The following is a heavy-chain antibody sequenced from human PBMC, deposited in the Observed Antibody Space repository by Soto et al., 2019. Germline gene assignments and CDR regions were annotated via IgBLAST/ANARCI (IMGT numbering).Heavy chain of an antibody. CDR3: AREGYCTNGVCYPY. V-gene: IGHV1-69*06. J-gene: IGHJ4*02. Sequence: ASVKVSCKAPGGTFSSYAISWVRQAPGQGLEWMGGIIPIFGTANYAQKFQGRVTITADKSTSTAYMELSSLRSEDTAVYYCAREGYCTNGVCYPYWGQGTLVTVSS. CDR1: GGTFSSYA. D-gene: IGHD2-8*01. CDR2: IIPIFGTA.